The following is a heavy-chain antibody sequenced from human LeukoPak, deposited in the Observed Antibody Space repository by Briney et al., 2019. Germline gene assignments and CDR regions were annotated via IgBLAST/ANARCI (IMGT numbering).Heavy chain of an antibody. CDR1: GGSFSGHY. Sequence: SETLSLTCAVYGGSFSGHYWNWIRQPPGKGLQWIGEINHRGVANYNPSLKSRVSISEDTSKNQFSLTVNSVTAADTALYFCARGAVSGRFGDYFYYMDVWGKGPTVTVSS. CDR2: INHRGVA. V-gene: IGHV4-34*01. D-gene: IGHD3-3*01. J-gene: IGHJ6*03. CDR3: ARGAVSGRFGDYFYYMDV.